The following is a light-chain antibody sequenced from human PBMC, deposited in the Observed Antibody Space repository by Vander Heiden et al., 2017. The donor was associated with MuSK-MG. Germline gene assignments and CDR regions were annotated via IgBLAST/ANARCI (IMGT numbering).Light chain of an antibody. V-gene: IGLV3-19*01. J-gene: IGLJ3*02. CDR3: NSRDSSGNHLV. Sequence: SSELTQDPAVSVALGQTARITCQGDSLRSYYASWYQQKSGQAPVLVIYGKNNRPSGIPDRFSGSSSGNTASLTITGAQAEDEADYYCNSRDSSGNHLVFGGGTKLTVL. CDR1: SLRSYY. CDR2: GKN.